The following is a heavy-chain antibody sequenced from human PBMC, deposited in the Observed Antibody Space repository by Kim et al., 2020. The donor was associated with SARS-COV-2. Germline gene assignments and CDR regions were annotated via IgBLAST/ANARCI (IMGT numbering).Heavy chain of an antibody. CDR1: GYTFTSYA. CDR2: INAGNGNT. D-gene: IGHD3-3*01. V-gene: IGHV1-3*01. Sequence: ASAKVSCKASGYTFTSYAMHWVRQAPGQRLEWMGWINAGNGNTKYSQKFQGRVTITRDTSASTAYMELSSLRSEDTAVYYCARDGGITIFGVVLLQYYYGMDVCGQGTTVTVSS. CDR3: ARDGGITIFGVVLLQYYYGMDV. J-gene: IGHJ6*02.